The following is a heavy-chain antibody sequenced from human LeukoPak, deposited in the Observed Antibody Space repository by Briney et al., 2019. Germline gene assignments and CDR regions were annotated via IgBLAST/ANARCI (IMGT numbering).Heavy chain of an antibody. CDR1: GYTFTDYY. CDR2: INPNSGGT. V-gene: IGHV1-2*02. Sequence: ASVKVSCKASGYTFTDYYMHWVRQAPGQGLEWMGWINPNSGGTNSAQKFQGRVTMTRDTSISTAYMELSSLRSEDTAVYYCARSQDCSGGSCYSGYAFDIWGQGTMVTVSS. CDR3: ARSQDCSGGSCYSGYAFDI. D-gene: IGHD2-15*01. J-gene: IGHJ3*02.